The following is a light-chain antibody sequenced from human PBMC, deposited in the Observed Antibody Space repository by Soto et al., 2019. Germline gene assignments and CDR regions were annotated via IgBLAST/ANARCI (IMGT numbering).Light chain of an antibody. V-gene: IGKV1-39*01. CDR1: QSISSY. CDR2: AAS. J-gene: IGKJ1*01. Sequence: DIQMTQSPSSLSASVGDRVTITCRASQSISSYLNWYQQKPGKAPKLLIYAASSLQSGVPSRFSGSGSGPDFTLTISSLQPEDFATYYCQQSYSTPPWTFGQGTKGEIK. CDR3: QQSYSTPPWT.